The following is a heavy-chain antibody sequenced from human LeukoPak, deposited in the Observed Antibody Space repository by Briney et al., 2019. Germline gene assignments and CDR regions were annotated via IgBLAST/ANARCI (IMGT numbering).Heavy chain of an antibody. CDR1: ATSLGSGRLY. V-gene: IGHV2-70*01. CDR2: TARADGK. D-gene: IGHD3-10*01. J-gene: IGHJ6*04. Sequence: SLPALGKPPETLMLTSTFSATSLGSGRLYVSWCRQPPAKVLEGLPLTARADGKYYTTSLKTTLTISNDTTNTRVVLTITNKVPVNTATYYCARSMVRGVIIPAGVYYYYYGMDVWGKGTTVTVSS. CDR3: ARSMVRGVIIPAGVYYYYYGMDV.